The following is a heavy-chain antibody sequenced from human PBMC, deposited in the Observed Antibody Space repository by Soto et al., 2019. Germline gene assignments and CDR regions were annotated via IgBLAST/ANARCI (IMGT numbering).Heavy chain of an antibody. CDR3: ARGDSTDCSNGVCSFFYNHDMDV. CDR1: GYSFTDYH. V-gene: IGHV1-2*04. D-gene: IGHD2-8*01. Sequence: ASVKVSCKASGYSFTDYHIHWVRQAPGQGLEWLGRINPKSGGTSTAQKFQGWVTMTTDTSISTASLELTRLTSDDTAIYYCARGDSTDCSNGVCSFFYNHDMDVWGQGTTVTVSS. CDR2: INPKSGGT. J-gene: IGHJ6*02.